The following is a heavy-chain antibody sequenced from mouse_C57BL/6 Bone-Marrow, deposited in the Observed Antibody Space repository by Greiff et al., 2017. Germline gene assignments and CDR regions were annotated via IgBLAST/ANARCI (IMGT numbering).Heavy chain of an antibody. CDR2: IDPSDSYT. CDR1: GYTFTSYW. Sequence: VQLQQPGAELVRPGTSVKLSCKASGYTFTSYWMHWVKQRPGQGLEWIGVIDPSDSYTNYNQKFKGKATLTVDTSSSTAYMQLSSLTSEDSAVYYCARTGWLRIAYWGQGTLVTVSA. J-gene: IGHJ3*01. CDR3: ARTGWLRIAY. D-gene: IGHD2-3*01. V-gene: IGHV1-59*01.